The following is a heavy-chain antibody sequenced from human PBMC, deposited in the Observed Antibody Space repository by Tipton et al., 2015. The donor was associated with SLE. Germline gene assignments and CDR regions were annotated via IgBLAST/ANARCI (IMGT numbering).Heavy chain of an antibody. Sequence: TLSLTCTVSGGSISSYYWSWIRPPPGKGLEWIGDIYYSGSTNYNPSLKSRVTISVDTSKNQFSLKLSSVTAADTAVYYCARVPYYDFWSGYDDAFYIWGQGTMVNVSS. CDR2: IYYSGST. V-gene: IGHV4-59*01. CDR3: ARVPYYDFWSGYDDAFYI. CDR1: GGSISSYY. J-gene: IGHJ3*02. D-gene: IGHD3-3*01.